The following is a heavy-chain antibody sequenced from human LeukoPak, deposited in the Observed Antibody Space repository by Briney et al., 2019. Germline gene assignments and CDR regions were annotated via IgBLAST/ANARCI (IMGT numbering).Heavy chain of an antibody. J-gene: IGHJ5*02. Sequence: SETLSLTYTVSGGSISSSSYYWSWIRQPPGKGLEWIGEINHSGSTNYNPSLKSRVTISVDTSKNQFSLKLSSVTAADTAVYYCARRKYQLLYRSWFDPWGQGTLVTVSS. V-gene: IGHV4-39*07. CDR2: INHSGST. CDR3: ARRKYQLLYRSWFDP. CDR1: GGSISSSSYY. D-gene: IGHD2-2*02.